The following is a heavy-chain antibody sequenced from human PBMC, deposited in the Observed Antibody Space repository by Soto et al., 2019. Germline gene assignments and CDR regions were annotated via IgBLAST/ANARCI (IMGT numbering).Heavy chain of an antibody. CDR3: ARSNPSGPGSYYNPPFDY. CDR1: GGSFSGYY. J-gene: IGHJ4*02. D-gene: IGHD3-10*01. Sequence: QVQLQQWGAGLLKPSETLSLTCAVYGGSFSGYYWSWISQPPGKGLEWIGEINHSGSTNYNPSLKRRGTISVDTSKNQFSLKLSSVTAADTAVYYCARSNPSGPGSYYNPPFDYWGQGTLVTVSS. V-gene: IGHV4-34*01. CDR2: INHSGST.